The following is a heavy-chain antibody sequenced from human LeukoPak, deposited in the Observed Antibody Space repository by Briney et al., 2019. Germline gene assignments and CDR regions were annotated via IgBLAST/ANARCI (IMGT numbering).Heavy chain of an antibody. CDR3: AKVVSGYHFDY. D-gene: IGHD5-12*01. Sequence: GGSLRLSCAASGFTFSSYGMSWVRRAPGKGPEWVSGISGSGGNTYYADTVKGRFTISRDNSQNTLYLQMNTLRAEDTAVYYCAKVVSGYHFDYWGQGTLVTVSS. V-gene: IGHV3-23*01. J-gene: IGHJ4*02. CDR1: GFTFSSYG. CDR2: ISGSGGNT.